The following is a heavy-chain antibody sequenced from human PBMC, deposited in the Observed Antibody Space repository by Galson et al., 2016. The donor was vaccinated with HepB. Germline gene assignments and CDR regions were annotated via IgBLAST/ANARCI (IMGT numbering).Heavy chain of an antibody. D-gene: IGHD2-2*01. Sequence: SLRLSCAASGFTFSNYRMNWVRQAXXKGLXXVSXINSDSTTIYYADSVKGRFTISRDNAKNSLYLQMNSLRAEDTAVYYCARDGSAAANDYWGQGTLVTVSS. J-gene: IGHJ4*02. CDR3: ARDGSAAANDY. CDR2: INSDSTTI. CDR1: GFTFSNYR. V-gene: IGHV3-48*01.